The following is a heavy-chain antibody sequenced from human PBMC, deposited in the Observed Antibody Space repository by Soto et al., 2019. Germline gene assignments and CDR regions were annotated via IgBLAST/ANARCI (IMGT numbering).Heavy chain of an antibody. Sequence: EVQLVESGGGLVQPGGSLKLSCAASGFTFSGSAMHWVRQASGKGLEWVGRIRSKANSYATAYAASVKGRFTISRDDSKNTAYLQMNSLRAEDTAVYYCARVLRDDGPLNYYYGMDVWGQGTTVTVSS. CDR1: GFTFSGSA. V-gene: IGHV3-73*02. D-gene: IGHD3-16*01. J-gene: IGHJ6*02. CDR2: IRSKANSYAT. CDR3: ARVLRDDGPLNYYYGMDV.